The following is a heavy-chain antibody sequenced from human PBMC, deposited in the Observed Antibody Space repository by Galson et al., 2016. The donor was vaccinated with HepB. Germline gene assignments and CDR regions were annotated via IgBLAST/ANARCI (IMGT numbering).Heavy chain of an antibody. V-gene: IGHV4-39*01. J-gene: IGHJ6*02. CDR1: GGSISRSYY. D-gene: IGHD4-17*01. CDR3: ALGNYGDGDGMGV. Sequence: SETLSLTCNVSGGSISRSYYWAWVRQSPGKGLEWIGSLYVDGRNYFNPSLKSRVIISVDRTKNQFSLRLTSVTAADTAVYSCALGNYGDGDGMGVWGQGTTVAVSS. CDR2: LYVDGRN.